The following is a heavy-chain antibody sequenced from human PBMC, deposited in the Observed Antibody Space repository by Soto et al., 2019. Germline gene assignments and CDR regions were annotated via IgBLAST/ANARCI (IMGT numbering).Heavy chain of an antibody. D-gene: IGHD4-17*01. V-gene: IGHV3-30*04. CDR2: ISYDGSSK. CDR1: GFTYSTYT. CDR3: AKDSLVYGKVFDY. J-gene: IGHJ4*02. Sequence: TGGSLRLSCAASGFTYSTYTMHWVRQAPGKGLEWVAVISYDGSSKYYVDSVKGRFTISRDNSKSMLYLQVNSLRAEDTAVYYCAKDSLVYGKVFDYWGQGTLVTVSS.